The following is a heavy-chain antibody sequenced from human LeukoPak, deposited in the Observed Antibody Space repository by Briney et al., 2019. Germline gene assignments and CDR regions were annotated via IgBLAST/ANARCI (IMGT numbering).Heavy chain of an antibody. Sequence: SVQVSCQASGYTFTSYAISWVRQAPGQGLEWMGGIIPIFGTANYAQKFQGRVTITADESTSTAYMELSSLRSEDTAVYYCATLPTLECGGDCSLHHYYYGMDVWGQGTTVTVSS. J-gene: IGHJ6*02. CDR1: GYTFTSYA. V-gene: IGHV1-69*13. CDR3: ATLPTLECGGDCSLHHYYYGMDV. CDR2: IIPIFGTA. D-gene: IGHD2-21*02.